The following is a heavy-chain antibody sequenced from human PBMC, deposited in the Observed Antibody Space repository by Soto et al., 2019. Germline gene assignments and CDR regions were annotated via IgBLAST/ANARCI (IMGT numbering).Heavy chain of an antibody. J-gene: IGHJ6*02. CDR3: ARDLSYYYYYGMDV. V-gene: IGHV4-31*03. CDR1: GGSISSGGYY. Sequence: SEALSLTCTVSGGSISSGGYYWSWIRQHPGKGLEWIGYIYYSGSTYYNPSLKSRVTISVDTSKNQFSLKLSSVTAADTAVYYCARDLSYYYYYGMDVWGQGTTVTVSS. CDR2: IYYSGST.